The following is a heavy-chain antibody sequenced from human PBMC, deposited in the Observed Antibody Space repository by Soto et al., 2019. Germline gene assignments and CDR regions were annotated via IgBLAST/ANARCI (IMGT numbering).Heavy chain of an antibody. D-gene: IGHD4-17*01. CDR3: ARSRVHYVHDY. J-gene: IGHJ4*02. Sequence: PGGSLRLSCAASGFTFSSYAMHWVRQAPGKGLEWVAVISYDGSNKYYADSVKGRFTISRDNSKNTLYLQMNSLRAEDTAVYYCARSRVHYVHDYWGQGTLVTVSS. CDR1: GFTFSSYA. V-gene: IGHV3-30-3*01. CDR2: ISYDGSNK.